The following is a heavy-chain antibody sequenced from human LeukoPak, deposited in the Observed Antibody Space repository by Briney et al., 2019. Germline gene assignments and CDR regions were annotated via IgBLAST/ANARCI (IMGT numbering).Heavy chain of an antibody. J-gene: IGHJ4*02. CDR1: GGSISSYY. CDR3: ARGWGYYDSSGYVY. D-gene: IGHD3-22*01. Sequence: SETLSLTCTVSGGSISSYYWSWIRQPPGKGLEWIGYIYYSGSTNYNPSLKSRVTISVDTSKNQFSLKLSSVTAADTAVYYCARGWGYYDSSGYVYWGQGTLVTVSS. V-gene: IGHV4-59*01. CDR2: IYYSGST.